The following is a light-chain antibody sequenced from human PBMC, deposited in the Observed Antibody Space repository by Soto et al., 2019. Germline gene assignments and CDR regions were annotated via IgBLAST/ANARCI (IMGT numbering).Light chain of an antibody. CDR2: GAS. CDR3: QQYDSSPLT. Sequence: EIVMTQSPGTLSLSPGERATLSCRASQTLSSTYLAWHQQRPGQAPMLLIYGASSRATGSPDRFSGSGSGTEFTLTISSLEPEDFAVYYCQQYDSSPLTFGGGTKVEIK. V-gene: IGKV3-20*01. J-gene: IGKJ4*01. CDR1: QTLSSTY.